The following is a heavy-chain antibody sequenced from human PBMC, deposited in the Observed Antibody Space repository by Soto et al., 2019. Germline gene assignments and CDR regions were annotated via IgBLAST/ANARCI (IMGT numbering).Heavy chain of an antibody. D-gene: IGHD4-17*01. CDR2: ISHNGGNK. J-gene: IGHJ4*02. CDR3: ARDDATVTWVGLFDY. Sequence: QVQLVESGGGVVQPGRSLRLSCAASGFTFGSYPIHWVRQAPGKGLEWLAVISHNGGNKHYADSVKGRFTVSRDNSKNTVYLQMSSLRDEDTALYYCARDDATVTWVGLFDYWGQGTLVTVSS. V-gene: IGHV3-30*04. CDR1: GFTFGSYP.